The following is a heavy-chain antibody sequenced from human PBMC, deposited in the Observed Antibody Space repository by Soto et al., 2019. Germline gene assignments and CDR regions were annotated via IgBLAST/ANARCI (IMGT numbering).Heavy chain of an antibody. CDR2: ISSSRSTI. CDR1: GFTFSSYS. V-gene: IGHV3-48*01. D-gene: IGHD6-19*01. Sequence: EVQLVESGGGLVQPGGSLRLSCAASGFTFSSYSMNWVRQAPGKGLEWVSYISSSRSTIYYADSVKGRFTISRDNAKNSLYLQMNSLRAEDTAVYYCARETQWLNWFDPWGQGTLVTVSS. CDR3: ARETQWLNWFDP. J-gene: IGHJ5*02.